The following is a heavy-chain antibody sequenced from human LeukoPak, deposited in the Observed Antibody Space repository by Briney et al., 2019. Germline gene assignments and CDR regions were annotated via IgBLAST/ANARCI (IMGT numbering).Heavy chain of an antibody. V-gene: IGHV3-48*03. J-gene: IGHJ4*02. Sequence: GGSLRLSCAASGFTFSSYAMSWVRQAPGKGLEWVSYISSSGSTIYYADSVKGRFTISRDNAKNSLYLQMNSLRAEDTAVYYCARDREDYDFWSGYYTAFDYWGQGTLVTVSS. CDR1: GFTFSSYA. D-gene: IGHD3-3*01. CDR3: ARDREDYDFWSGYYTAFDY. CDR2: ISSSGSTI.